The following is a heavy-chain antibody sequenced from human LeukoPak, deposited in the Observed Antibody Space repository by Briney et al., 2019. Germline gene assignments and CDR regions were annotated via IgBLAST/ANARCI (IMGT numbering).Heavy chain of an antibody. J-gene: IGHJ4*02. CDR1: GGSISSSSYY. CDR3: ARWVTGLDY. D-gene: IGHD2-21*02. CDR2: IYYSGST. V-gene: IGHV4-39*01. Sequence: PSETLSLTCTVSGGSISSSSYYWGWIRQPPGKGLEWIGSIYYSGSTYYNPSLKSRVTISVDTSKNQFSLKLSSVTAADTAVYYCARWVTGLDYWGQGTLVTVSS.